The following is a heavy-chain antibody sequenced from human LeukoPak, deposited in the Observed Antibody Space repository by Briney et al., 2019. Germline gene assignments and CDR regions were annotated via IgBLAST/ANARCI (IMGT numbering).Heavy chain of an antibody. CDR3: ARGGGYNTFDY. CDR2: IFYTGST. V-gene: IGHV4-59*01. CDR1: GGSISGYY. D-gene: IGHD5-24*01. Sequence: SETLSLTCTVSGGSISGYYWSWIRQPPGKGLEWIGFIFYTGSTNYNPSLKSRVTISVDTSKNQFSLRLSSVTAADTAVYSCARGGGYNTFDYWRQGTLVTVSS. J-gene: IGHJ4*02.